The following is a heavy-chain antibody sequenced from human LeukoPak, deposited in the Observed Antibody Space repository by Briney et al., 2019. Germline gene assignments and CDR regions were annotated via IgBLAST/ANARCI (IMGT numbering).Heavy chain of an antibody. CDR1: GGSIRSRSYY. CDR3: ARHTRRITTPNWFDP. D-gene: IGHD3-3*01. Sequence: SSETLSLTCTVSGGSIRSRSYYWGWIRQPPGKGLEWIGSIYYSGSTYYNPSPKSRVTISVDTSKNLFSLKLNSVTAADTAVYYCARHTRRITTPNWFDPWGQGTLVTVSS. J-gene: IGHJ5*02. V-gene: IGHV4-39*01. CDR2: IYYSGST.